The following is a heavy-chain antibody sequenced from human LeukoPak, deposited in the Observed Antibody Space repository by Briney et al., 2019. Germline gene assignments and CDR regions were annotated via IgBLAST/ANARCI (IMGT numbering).Heavy chain of an antibody. Sequence: SETLSLTCAVSGGSISSGGYSWSWIRQPPGKGLEWIGYIYHSGSTYYNPSLKSRVTISVDRSKNQFSLKLSSVTAADTAVYYCARAHGTSWGYYFDYWGQGTLVTVSS. CDR1: GGSISSGGYS. CDR2: IYHSGST. V-gene: IGHV4-30-2*01. CDR3: ARAHGTSWGYYFDY. D-gene: IGHD7-27*01. J-gene: IGHJ4*02.